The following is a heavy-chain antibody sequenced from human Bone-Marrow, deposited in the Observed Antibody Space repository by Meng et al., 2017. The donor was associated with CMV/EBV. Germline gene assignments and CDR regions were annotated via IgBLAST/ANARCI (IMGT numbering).Heavy chain of an antibody. CDR2: IHYSGDT. V-gene: IGHV4-39*07. CDR1: GGSISGTSYY. Sequence: ESLKISCTVSGGSISGTSYYWGWIRQPPGKGLECIGSIHYSGDTHNNSSLMSRVTLSVDTSKNQFSLRLKTVTAADTAVYFCARYGTPGFDPWGQGILVTVSS. CDR3: ARYGTPGFDP. D-gene: IGHD1-1*01. J-gene: IGHJ5*02.